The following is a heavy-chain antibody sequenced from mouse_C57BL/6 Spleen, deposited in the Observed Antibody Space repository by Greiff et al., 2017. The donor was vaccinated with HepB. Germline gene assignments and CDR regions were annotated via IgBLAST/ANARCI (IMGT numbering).Heavy chain of an antibody. V-gene: IGHV1-82*01. CDR2: IYPGDGDT. CDR3: ARNEEYYYAMDY. CDR1: GYAFSSSW. J-gene: IGHJ4*01. Sequence: QVQLQQSGPELVKPGASVKISCKASGYAFSSSWMNWVKQRPGKGLEWIGRIYPGDGDTNYNGKFKGKATLTADKSSSTAYMQLSSLTSEDSAVYFCARNEEYYYAMDYWGQGTSVTVSS.